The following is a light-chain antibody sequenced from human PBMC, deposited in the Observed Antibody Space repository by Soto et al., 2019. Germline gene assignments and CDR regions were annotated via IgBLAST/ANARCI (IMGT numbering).Light chain of an antibody. CDR3: QRTYNTPIT. CDR2: AAS. CDR1: HPISNY. Sequence: DIQMTQSPSSLSASVGDRFTITCRASHPISNYLNWYQQREGKAPKLLIYAASTLQRGVPSRFSGSESGTDFTLTITSLQPEDCATYYCQRTYNTPITFGQGTRLEIK. V-gene: IGKV1-39*01. J-gene: IGKJ5*01.